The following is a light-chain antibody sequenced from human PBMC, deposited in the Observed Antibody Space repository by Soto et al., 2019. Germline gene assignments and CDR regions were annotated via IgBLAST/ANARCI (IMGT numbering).Light chain of an antibody. V-gene: IGKV3-20*01. Sequence: ESVLTQARGTMSLSPGERATLSCRASQSVSSSYLGWYQQKPGQAPRLLMYGASSRATGIPERVSGSGSGTDFTLTISRLEPEDFAVYYFQQYGSSPRTFGQGTKVVIK. CDR2: GAS. J-gene: IGKJ1*01. CDR3: QQYGSSPRT. CDR1: QSVSSSY.